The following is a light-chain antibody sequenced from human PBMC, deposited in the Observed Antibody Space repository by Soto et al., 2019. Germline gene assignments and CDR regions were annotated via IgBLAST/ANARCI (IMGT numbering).Light chain of an antibody. J-gene: IGKJ2*01. CDR3: QQSSSDSPYT. V-gene: IGKV1-39*01. Sequence: DIQMTQSPSSLSASVGDGVTITCGASQSIGSYLNWYQQKPGRAPHLLIFATSTLQSGVPSRFSGSGSGTDFTLTISSLQPEDFATYFCQQSSSDSPYTFGQGTKLEMK. CDR2: ATS. CDR1: QSIGSY.